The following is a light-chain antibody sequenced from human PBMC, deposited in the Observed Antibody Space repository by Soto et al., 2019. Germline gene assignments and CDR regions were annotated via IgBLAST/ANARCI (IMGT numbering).Light chain of an antibody. J-gene: IGKJ1*01. CDR2: KIS. V-gene: IGKV2-24*01. CDR3: MQAIDFPRT. Sequence: DVVMTQTPLSSPVTLGQPASISCRSSQSLLHGNGNTYLSWLQQRPGQSPRLLIYKISNRLSGVPDRFSGSGAGTNFTLKISRVEPEDVGFYYCMQAIDFPRTSGKGNKVAIK. CDR1: QSLLHGNGNTY.